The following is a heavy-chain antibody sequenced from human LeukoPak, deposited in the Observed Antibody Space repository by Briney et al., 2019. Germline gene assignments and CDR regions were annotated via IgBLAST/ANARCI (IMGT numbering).Heavy chain of an antibody. CDR2: INHSGST. D-gene: IGHD5-24*01. J-gene: IGHJ4*02. Sequence: PSETLSLTCAAYGGSFSGYYWSWIRQPPGKGLEWIGEINHSGSTNYNPSLKSRVTISVDTSKNQFSLKLSSVTAADTAVYYCARAMATLYYFDYWGQGTLVTVSS. CDR1: GGSFSGYY. V-gene: IGHV4-34*01. CDR3: ARAMATLYYFDY.